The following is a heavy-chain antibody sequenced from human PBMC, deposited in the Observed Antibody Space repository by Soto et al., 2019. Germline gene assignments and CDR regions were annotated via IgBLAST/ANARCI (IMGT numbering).Heavy chain of an antibody. CDR3: AKDNCISTSCYRLYNWFDP. CDR2: ISHDGSNK. CDR1: GFTLSSYG. V-gene: IGHV3-30*18. J-gene: IGHJ5*02. Sequence: GGSLRLSCAASGFTLSSYGMHWVRQAPGKGLEWVAVISHDGSNKYYGDSVKGRFTISRDNSKNTLYLQMNSLRAEDTAVYYCAKDNCISTSCYRLYNWFDPWGQGTLVTVSS. D-gene: IGHD2-2*01.